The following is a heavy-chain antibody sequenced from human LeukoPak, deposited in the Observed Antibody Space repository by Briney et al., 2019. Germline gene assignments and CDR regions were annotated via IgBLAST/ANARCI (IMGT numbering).Heavy chain of an antibody. CDR2: IYYSGST. CDR3: ARAGNIAARYYMDV. J-gene: IGHJ6*03. CDR1: GGSNSSSSYY. V-gene: IGHV4-39*07. Sequence: PSETLSLTCTVSGGSNSSSSYYWGWIRQSPGKGLEWIGSIYYSGSTYYNPSLKSRVTISVDTSKNQFSLKLSSVTAADTAVYYCARAGNIAARYYMDVWGKGTTVTVSS. D-gene: IGHD6-6*01.